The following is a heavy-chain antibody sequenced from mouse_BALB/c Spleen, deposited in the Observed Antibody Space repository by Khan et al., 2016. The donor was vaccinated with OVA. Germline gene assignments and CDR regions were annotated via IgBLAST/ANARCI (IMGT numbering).Heavy chain of an antibody. D-gene: IGHD1-1*01. J-gene: IGHJ1*01. Sequence: VQLQESGPGLVKPSQTVSLTCTVTGISITSGNYRWSWIRPFPGNKLEWIGNIYYSGTVTYNPSLTSRTTITRDTSKNQFFLEMNSLTAEDTATYYCARDYGSLYWFFDVWGAGTTVTVSS. V-gene: IGHV3-5*02. CDR3: ARDYGSLYWFFDV. CDR2: IYYSGTV. CDR1: GISITSGNYR.